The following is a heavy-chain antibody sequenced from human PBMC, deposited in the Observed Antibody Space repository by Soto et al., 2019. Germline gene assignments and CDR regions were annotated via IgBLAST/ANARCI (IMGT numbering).Heavy chain of an antibody. CDR1: GGSVSSGSYY. J-gene: IGHJ4*02. CDR3: ARVPDGNYDFWSGSKNIDY. V-gene: IGHV4-61*01. CDR2: IYYSGST. Sequence: PSETLSLTCTVSGGSVSSGSYYWSWIRQPPGKGLEWIGYIYYSGSTNYNPSLKSRVTISVDTSKNQFSLKLSSVTAADTAVYYCARVPDGNYDFWSGSKNIDYWGQGTLVTVSS. D-gene: IGHD3-3*01.